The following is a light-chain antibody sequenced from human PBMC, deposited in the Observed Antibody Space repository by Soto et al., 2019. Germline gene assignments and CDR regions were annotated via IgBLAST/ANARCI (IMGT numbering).Light chain of an antibody. J-gene: IGLJ1*01. CDR3: ISYTDRQSYL. V-gene: IGLV2-14*03. CDR1: SSDIGSYDH. Sequence: QSALTQPASVSGSPGQSITISCSGTSSDIGSYDHVAWYQQFPGKSPKLIIYAVSDRPSGVSDRFSGSKSGISASLTISGLQTEDEADYYCISYTDRQSYLFRTGTKGTVL. CDR2: AVS.